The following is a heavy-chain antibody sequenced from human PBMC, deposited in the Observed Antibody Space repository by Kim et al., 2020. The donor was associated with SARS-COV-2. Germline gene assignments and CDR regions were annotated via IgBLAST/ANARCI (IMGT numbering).Heavy chain of an antibody. V-gene: IGHV4-39*01. CDR2: IYYSGST. D-gene: IGHD1-26*01. CDR1: GGSISSSSYY. J-gene: IGHJ4*02. CDR3: ASRKSGSYLPPFN. Sequence: SETLSLTCTVSGGSISSSSYYWGWIRQPPGKGLEWIGSIYYSGSTYYNPSLKSRVTISVDTSKNQFSLKLSSVTAADTDVYYCASRKSGSYLPPFNWGQGTLDNVSS.